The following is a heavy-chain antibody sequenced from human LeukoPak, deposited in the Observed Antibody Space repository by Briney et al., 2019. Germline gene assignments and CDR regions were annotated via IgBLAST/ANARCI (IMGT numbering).Heavy chain of an antibody. Sequence: GGSLRLSCAASGFTFSSYSMNWVRQAPGKGLEWVSSISSSSSYIYYADSVKGRFTISRDNAKNSLYLQMNSLRAEDTAVYYCARVTMFRGVRLNYYYYMDVWGKGTTVTISS. CDR2: ISSSSSYI. CDR3: ARVTMFRGVRLNYYYYMDV. J-gene: IGHJ6*03. CDR1: GFTFSSYS. D-gene: IGHD3-10*01. V-gene: IGHV3-21*01.